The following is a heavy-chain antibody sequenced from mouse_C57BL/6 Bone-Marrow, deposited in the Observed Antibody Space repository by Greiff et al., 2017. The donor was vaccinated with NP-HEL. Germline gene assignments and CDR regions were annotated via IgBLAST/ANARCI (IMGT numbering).Heavy chain of an antibody. J-gene: IGHJ2*01. V-gene: IGHV1-76*01. Sequence: QVQLKESGAELVRPGASVKLSCKASGYTFTDYYINWVKQRPGQGLEWIARIYPGSGNTYYNEKFKGKATLTAEKSSSTAYMQLSSLTSEDSAVYFCAREPYHYYDLDDWGQGTTLTVSS. CDR2: IYPGSGNT. CDR1: GYTFTDYY. D-gene: IGHD2-4*01. CDR3: AREPYHYYDLDD.